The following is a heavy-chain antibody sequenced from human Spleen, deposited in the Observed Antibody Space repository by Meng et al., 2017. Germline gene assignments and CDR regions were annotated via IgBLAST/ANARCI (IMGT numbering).Heavy chain of an antibody. CDR3: ARGSMVRGVTLFDY. J-gene: IGHJ4*02. D-gene: IGHD3-10*01. V-gene: IGHV4-61*02. CDR1: GGSISSGSYY. Sequence: LRLSCTVSGGSISSGSYYWSWIRQPAGKGLEWIGRIYTSGSTNCNPSHKSRVTISVDTSKNQFSLKLSSVTAANTAVYYCARGSMVRGVTLFDYWGQGTLVTVSS. CDR2: IYTSGST.